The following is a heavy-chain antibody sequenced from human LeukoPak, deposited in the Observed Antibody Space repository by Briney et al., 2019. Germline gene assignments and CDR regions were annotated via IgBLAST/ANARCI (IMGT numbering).Heavy chain of an antibody. J-gene: IGHJ5*02. Sequence: SETLSLTRTVSGGSISSYYWSWIRQPPGKGLEWIGYIYYSGSTNYNPSLKSRVTISVDTSKNQFSLKLSSVTAADTAVYYCARLSCSSTSCYWTFDPWGQGTLVTVSS. CDR1: GGSISSYY. D-gene: IGHD2-2*01. CDR3: ARLSCSSTSCYWTFDP. V-gene: IGHV4-59*08. CDR2: IYYSGST.